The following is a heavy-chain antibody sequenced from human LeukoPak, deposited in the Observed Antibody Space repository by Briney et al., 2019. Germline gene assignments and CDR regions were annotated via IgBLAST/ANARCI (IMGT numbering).Heavy chain of an antibody. CDR3: AKDSLPFVSGWYY. CDR1: GFTFSSYA. V-gene: IGHV3-23*01. J-gene: IGHJ4*02. CDR2: ISGSGGST. Sequence: GGSLRLSCAASGFTFSSYAMSWVRQAPGKGPGWVSAISGSGGSTYYADSVKGRFTISRDNSKNTLYLQMNSLRAEDTAVYYCAKDSLPFVSGWYYWGQGTLVTVSS. D-gene: IGHD6-19*01.